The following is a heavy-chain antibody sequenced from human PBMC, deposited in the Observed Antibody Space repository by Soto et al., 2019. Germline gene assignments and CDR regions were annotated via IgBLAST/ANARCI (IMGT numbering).Heavy chain of an antibody. CDR2: IYPGDSDT. D-gene: IGHD6-6*01. CDR1: GYNFANYW. J-gene: IGHJ6*02. Sequence: GESLKISCKGSGYNFANYWIGWVRKMPGKGLEWMGIIYPGDSDTRYSPSFEGQVTISADKSITTAYLQWSSLKASDTAMYYCARPSHSSSSYYGMDVWGQGATVTVSS. CDR3: ARPSHSSSSYYGMDV. V-gene: IGHV5-51*01.